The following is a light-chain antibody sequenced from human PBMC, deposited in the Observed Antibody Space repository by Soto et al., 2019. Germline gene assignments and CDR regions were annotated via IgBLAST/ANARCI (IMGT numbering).Light chain of an antibody. V-gene: IGKV3-20*01. J-gene: IGKJ4*01. Sequence: EIVLTQSPGTLSLSPGERATLSCRASQSVSSSYLAWYQQKPAQAPRLLIYGASSRATGIPDRLSGSGSGTDFTLTISRLEPEDCAVYYCQQYGSSPPLTFGGGTKVEIK. CDR2: GAS. CDR3: QQYGSSPPLT. CDR1: QSVSSSY.